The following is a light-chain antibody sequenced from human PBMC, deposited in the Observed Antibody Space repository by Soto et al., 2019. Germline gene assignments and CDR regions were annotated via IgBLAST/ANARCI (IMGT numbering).Light chain of an antibody. CDR3: QQYGGVPYT. CDR2: GAS. Sequence: EIVLTQSPGTLSLSPGQRATLSCRASESISRYYLAWYQQRLGQAPRLLIYGASSGATGIPDRFSGSGSGTDFTLTISRLEPEDFAIYYCQQYGGVPYTFGQGNKLEIK. CDR1: ESISRYY. V-gene: IGKV3-20*01. J-gene: IGKJ2*01.